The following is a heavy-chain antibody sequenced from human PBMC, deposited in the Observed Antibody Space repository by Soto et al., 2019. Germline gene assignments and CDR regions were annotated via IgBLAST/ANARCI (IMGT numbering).Heavy chain of an antibody. D-gene: IGHD3-16*01. V-gene: IGHV3-74*01. J-gene: IGHJ4*02. CDR2: ISGDGVHT. CDR3: ARLGFVGEGDF. Sequence: EVQLAESGGGLIQPGGSLRLSCATSGFTFSRYWIHWVRQAPGEGLVWVSRISGDGVHTDYAESVKGRFTVSRDIAKSTGYLKMNNLRAEDTAIYYCARLGFVGEGDFWGQGILVNVSS. CDR1: GFTFSRYW.